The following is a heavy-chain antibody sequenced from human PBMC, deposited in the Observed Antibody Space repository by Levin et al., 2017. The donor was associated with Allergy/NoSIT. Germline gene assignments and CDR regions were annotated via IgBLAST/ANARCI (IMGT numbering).Heavy chain of an antibody. Sequence: SQTLSLTCSVSGGSVSSGTYYWSWIRRPPGKGLEWIGYINYRGGTKYNPSLESRVTISVDTSKNEFSLKVTSVTAADTAVYYCARNRIIVSGGNDYYYGMDVWGQGTTVTVSS. V-gene: IGHV4-61*01. J-gene: IGHJ6*02. D-gene: IGHD5/OR15-5a*01. CDR1: GGSVSSGTYY. CDR2: INYRGGT. CDR3: ARNRIIVSGGNDYYYGMDV.